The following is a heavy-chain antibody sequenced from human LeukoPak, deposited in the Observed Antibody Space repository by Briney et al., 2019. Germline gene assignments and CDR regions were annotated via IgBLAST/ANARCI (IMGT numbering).Heavy chain of an antibody. CDR3: AKDFRHCPDY. D-gene: IGHD2-15*01. Sequence: PGGSLRLSCAASGFTFSSYGMHWVRQAPGKGLEWVAVISYDGSNKYYADSVKGRFTISRDNSKNTLYLQMNSLRAEDTAAYYCAKDFRHCPDYWGQGTLVTVSS. CDR1: GFTFSSYG. J-gene: IGHJ4*02. CDR2: ISYDGSNK. V-gene: IGHV3-30*18.